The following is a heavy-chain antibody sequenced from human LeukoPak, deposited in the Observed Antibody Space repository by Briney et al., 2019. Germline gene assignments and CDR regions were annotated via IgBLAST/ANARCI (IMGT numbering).Heavy chain of an antibody. CDR1: GGSFSGYY. J-gene: IGHJ4*02. CDR2: INHSGST. V-gene: IGHV4-34*01. D-gene: IGHD2-2*01. Sequence: PSETLSLTCAVYGGSFSGYYWSWIRQPPGKGLEWIGEINHSGSTNYNPSLKSRVTISVDTSKNQFSLKLSSVTAADTAVYYCARDLYRRYFDYWGQGTLVTVSS. CDR3: ARDLYRRYFDY.